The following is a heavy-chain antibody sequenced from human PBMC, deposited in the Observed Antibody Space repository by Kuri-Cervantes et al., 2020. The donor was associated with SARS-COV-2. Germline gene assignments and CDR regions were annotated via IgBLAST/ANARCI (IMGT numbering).Heavy chain of an antibody. CDR2: IIPIFGTA. Sequence: SVKVSCKASGDTFSSYAISWVRQAPGQGLEWMGGIIPIFGTANYAQKFQGRVTITADESTSTAYMELSSLRSEDTAVYYCARAGWATGCTNGVCYTPYFDYWGQGTLVTVSS. CDR1: GDTFSSYA. J-gene: IGHJ4*02. CDR3: ARAGWATGCTNGVCYTPYFDY. D-gene: IGHD2-8*01. V-gene: IGHV1-69*13.